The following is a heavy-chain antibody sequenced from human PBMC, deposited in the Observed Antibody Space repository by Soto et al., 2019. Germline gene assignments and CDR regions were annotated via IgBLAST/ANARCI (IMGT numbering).Heavy chain of an antibody. D-gene: IGHD6-6*01. CDR2: IYYSGST. Sequence: SLTRTVSGGSISSYYWSWVRQPPGKGLEWIGYIYYSGSTNYNPSLKSRVTISVDTSKNQFSLKLSSVTAADTAVYYCARLEYSSMYYFDYWGQGTLVTVSS. J-gene: IGHJ4*02. CDR1: GGSISSYY. V-gene: IGHV4-59*01. CDR3: ARLEYSSMYYFDY.